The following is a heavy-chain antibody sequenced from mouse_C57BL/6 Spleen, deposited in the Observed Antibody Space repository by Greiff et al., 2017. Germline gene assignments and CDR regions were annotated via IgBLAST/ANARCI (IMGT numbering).Heavy chain of an antibody. CDR2: INPSTGGT. CDR3: ARRNYGLRDFDV. CDR1: GYSFTGYY. D-gene: IGHD1-1*01. Sequence: VQLKESGPELVKPGASVKISCKASGYSFTGYYMNWVKQSPEKSLEWIGEINPSTGGTTYNQKFKAKATLTVDKSSSTAYMQLKSLTSEDSAVYYCARRNYGLRDFDVWGTGTTVTVSS. J-gene: IGHJ1*03. V-gene: IGHV1-42*01.